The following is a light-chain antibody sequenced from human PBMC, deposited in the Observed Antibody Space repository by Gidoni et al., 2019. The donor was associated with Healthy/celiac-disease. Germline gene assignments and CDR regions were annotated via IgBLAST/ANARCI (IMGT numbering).Light chain of an antibody. J-gene: IGKJ1*01. Sequence: IVMTQSPATLSVSAGERATLSCSASQSVRSNLAWYQQKPGQAPRLLIYGASTMATGIPSRFSGSGSGTEFTLTISSLQSEDFAVYYCQQYNNWPPWTFGPGTKVEIK. CDR1: QSVRSN. CDR3: QQYNNWPPWT. CDR2: GAS. V-gene: IGKV3-15*01.